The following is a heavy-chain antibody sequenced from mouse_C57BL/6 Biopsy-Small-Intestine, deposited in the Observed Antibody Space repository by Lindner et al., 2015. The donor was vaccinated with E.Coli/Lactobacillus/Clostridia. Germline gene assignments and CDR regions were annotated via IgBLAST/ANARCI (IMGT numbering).Heavy chain of an antibody. CDR2: INPYNDVS. V-gene: IGHV1-31*01. D-gene: IGHD1-1*02. J-gene: IGHJ4*01. CDR3: ASGIGAMDY. CDR1: GYSFTGFY. Sequence: VQLQESGLELVKPGASVKISCKASGYSFTGFYMHWVKQSHGNILDWIGYINPYNDVSNYSQKFMGKATLTVDKSSSTAYMELRSLTSEDSAVYYCASGIGAMDYWGQGTSVTVSS.